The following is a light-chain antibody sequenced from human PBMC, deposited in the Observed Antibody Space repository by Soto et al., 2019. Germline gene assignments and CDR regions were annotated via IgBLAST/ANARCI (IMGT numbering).Light chain of an antibody. CDR2: DVS. CDR1: SSDVGGYNY. J-gene: IGLJ1*01. Sequence: QSDLTQPASVSGSPGQSITISCTGTSSDVGGYNYVSWYQQHPGKAPKLMIYDVSNRPSGVSNRFSGSKSGNTASLTISGLQAEDEADYYCSSYTSSSSLWVFGTGTKLTVL. V-gene: IGLV2-14*01. CDR3: SSYTSSSSLWV.